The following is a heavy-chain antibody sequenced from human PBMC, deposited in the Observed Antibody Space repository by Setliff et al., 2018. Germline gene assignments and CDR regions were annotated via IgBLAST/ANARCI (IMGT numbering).Heavy chain of an antibody. CDR3: ARDGGGDSDAFDI. V-gene: IGHV1-2*06. J-gene: IGHJ3*02. CDR2: INPSSGAT. Sequence: ASVNVSCKASGYTFTGYYMYWVRQAPGQGLEWMGRINPSSGATIYAQKFQGRVTMTSDTSISTAYMELGRLRSDDTAVYFCARDGGGDSDAFDIWGQGTMVTV. CDR1: GYTFTGYY. D-gene: IGHD3-16*01.